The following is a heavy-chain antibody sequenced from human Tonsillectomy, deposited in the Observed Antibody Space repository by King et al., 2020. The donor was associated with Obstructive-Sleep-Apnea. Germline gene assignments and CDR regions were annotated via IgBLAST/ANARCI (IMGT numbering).Heavy chain of an antibody. CDR2: INHSGST. Sequence: VQLQQWGAGLLKPSETLSLTCAVYGGSFSGYYWSWIRQPPGKGLEWIGEINHSGSTNYNPSLKSRVTISVDTSKNQFSLKLSSVTAADTAVYYGARPWGAIMRWFDPWGQGTLVTVSS. D-gene: IGHD2-2*02. J-gene: IGHJ5*02. CDR3: ARPWGAIMRWFDP. CDR1: GGSFSGYY. V-gene: IGHV4-34*01.